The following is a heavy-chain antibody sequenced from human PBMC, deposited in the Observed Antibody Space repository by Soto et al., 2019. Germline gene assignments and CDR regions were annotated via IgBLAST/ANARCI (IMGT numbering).Heavy chain of an antibody. D-gene: IGHD3-9*01. CDR3: AREGRYFDWFPDAFDI. V-gene: IGHV4-59*12. Sequence: SETLSLTCTVSGCSISSYYWSWIRQPPGKGLEWIGEIYHSGSTNYNPSLKSRVTISVDKSKNQFSLKLSSVTAADTAVYYCAREGRYFDWFPDAFDIWGQGTMVTVSS. J-gene: IGHJ3*02. CDR2: IYHSGST. CDR1: GCSISSYY.